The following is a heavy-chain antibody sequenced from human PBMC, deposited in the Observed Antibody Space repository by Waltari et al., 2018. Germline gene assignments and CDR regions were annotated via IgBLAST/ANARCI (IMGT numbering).Heavy chain of an antibody. D-gene: IGHD6-19*01. CDR1: GFTFSSYW. J-gene: IGHJ4*02. CDR2: RKQDGSEK. Sequence: EVQLVESGGGLVQPGGSLRLSCAASGFTFSSYWMSWVRQAPGKGLGWVANRKQDGSEKYYVDSVKGRFTISRDNAKNSLYLQMNSLRAEDTAVYYCASMQWLVLRYFDYWGQGTLVTVSS. CDR3: ASMQWLVLRYFDY. V-gene: IGHV3-7*01.